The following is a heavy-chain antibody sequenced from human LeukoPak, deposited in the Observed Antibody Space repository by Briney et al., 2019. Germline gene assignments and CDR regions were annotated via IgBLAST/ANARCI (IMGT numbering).Heavy chain of an antibody. J-gene: IGHJ3*02. V-gene: IGHV3-66*01. CDR1: GFTFSSYW. CDR3: ARDSPVGASSFDI. CDR2: SYSGGSA. Sequence: GGSLRLSCAASGFTFSSYWMHWVRQAPGKGLVWVSVSYSGGSAYYSDSVKGRFTISRDRSKNTVYLQMNSLRVEDTAVYYCARDSPVGASSFDIWGQGTMVTVSS. D-gene: IGHD1-26*01.